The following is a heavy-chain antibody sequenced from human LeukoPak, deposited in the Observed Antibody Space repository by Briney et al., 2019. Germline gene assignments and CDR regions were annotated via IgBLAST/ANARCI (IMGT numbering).Heavy chain of an antibody. D-gene: IGHD2-15*01. V-gene: IGHV1-69*13. J-gene: IGHJ4*02. CDR1: GGTFSSYA. CDR3: ARAKYCSGGSCYSGFDY. Sequence: SVKVSCKASGGTFSSYAISWVRQAPGQGLEWMGGLIPIFGTANYAQKFQGRVTITADESTSTAYMELSSLRSEDTAVYYCARAKYCSGGSCYSGFDYWGQGTLVTVSS. CDR2: LIPIFGTA.